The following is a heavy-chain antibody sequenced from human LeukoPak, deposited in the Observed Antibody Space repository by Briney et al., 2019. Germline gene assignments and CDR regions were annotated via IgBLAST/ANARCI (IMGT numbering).Heavy chain of an antibody. Sequence: PSETLSLTCTVSGASISSYYWSWIRQPPGKGLEWIGYIYYSGSTNYNPSLKSRVTISVDMSKNQFSLKLSSMTAADTAVYYCARPSDPHYSISYYFDYWGQGTLVTVSS. CDR3: ARPSDPHYSISYYFDY. V-gene: IGHV4-59*08. J-gene: IGHJ4*02. CDR1: GASISSYY. CDR2: IYYSGST. D-gene: IGHD3-3*02.